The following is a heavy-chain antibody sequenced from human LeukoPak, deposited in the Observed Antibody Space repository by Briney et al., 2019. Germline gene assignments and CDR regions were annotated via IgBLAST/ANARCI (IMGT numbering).Heavy chain of an antibody. CDR3: ARVYAFDI. V-gene: IGHV1-2*02. CDR2: INANSGGT. Sequence: ASVKVSCKASGYTFTGYNMHWVRQAPGQGLEWMGWINANSGGTNYAQKFQGRVTMTRDTSISTAFMELSRLSSDDTAVYYCARVYAFDIWGQGTMVTVSS. D-gene: IGHD5/OR15-5a*01. CDR1: GYTFTGYN. J-gene: IGHJ3*02.